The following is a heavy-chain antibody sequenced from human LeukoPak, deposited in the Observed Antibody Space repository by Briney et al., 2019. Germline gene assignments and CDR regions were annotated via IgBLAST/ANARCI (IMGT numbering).Heavy chain of an antibody. Sequence: SVKVSCKASGGTFSSYAISWVRQASGQGLEWMGGIIPIFGTANYAQKFQGRVTITADESTSTAYMELSSLRSEDTAVYYCARPDVEMATINDAFDIWGQGTMVTVSS. CDR2: IIPIFGTA. V-gene: IGHV1-69*01. D-gene: IGHD5-24*01. J-gene: IGHJ3*02. CDR1: GGTFSSYA. CDR3: ARPDVEMATINDAFDI.